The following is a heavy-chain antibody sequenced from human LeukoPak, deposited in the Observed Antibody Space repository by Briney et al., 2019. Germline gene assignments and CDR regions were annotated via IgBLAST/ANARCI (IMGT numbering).Heavy chain of an antibody. CDR1: GFTFSTHG. J-gene: IGHJ2*01. CDR3: AKGPGRGYDILTGYYDWYFDL. Sequence: GGSLRLSCAASGFTFSTHGIHWVRQAPGKGLEWVSAISGSGGSTYYADSVKGRFTISRDNSKNTLYLQMNSLRAEDTAVYYCAKGPGRGYDILTGYYDWYFDLWGRGTLVTVSS. CDR2: ISGSGGST. D-gene: IGHD3-9*01. V-gene: IGHV3-23*01.